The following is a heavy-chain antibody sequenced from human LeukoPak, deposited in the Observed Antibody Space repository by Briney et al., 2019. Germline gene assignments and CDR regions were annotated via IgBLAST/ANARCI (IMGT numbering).Heavy chain of an antibody. D-gene: IGHD3-3*01. CDR2: INPSAGTT. V-gene: IGHV1-46*01. CDR1: GYTFTGHY. CDR3: AAPGASGFVGNFWSGPLDY. J-gene: IGHJ4*02. Sequence: ASVKVSCRASGYTFTGHYMHWVRQAPGQGLEWLGIINPSAGTTTYPQGFQGRVTMTRDTSTSTVYMELSSLRSEDTAVYYCAAPGASGFVGNFWSGPLDYWGQGTLVTVSS.